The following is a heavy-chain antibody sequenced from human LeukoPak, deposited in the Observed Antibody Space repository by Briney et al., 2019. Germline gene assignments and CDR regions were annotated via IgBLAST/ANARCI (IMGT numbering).Heavy chain of an antibody. CDR2: ISGSGDTT. V-gene: IGHV3-23*01. J-gene: IGHJ6*03. CDR3: ANPFWSGHYMDV. D-gene: IGHD3-3*01. Sequence: PGGSLRLSCAASGLTFSRYAMSWVRQAPGKGLEWVSGISGSGDTTHYADSVKGRFTIFRDNSKNTLFLQMNSLRAEDTAVYYCANPFWSGHYMDVWGKGTTVTVSS. CDR1: GLTFSRYA.